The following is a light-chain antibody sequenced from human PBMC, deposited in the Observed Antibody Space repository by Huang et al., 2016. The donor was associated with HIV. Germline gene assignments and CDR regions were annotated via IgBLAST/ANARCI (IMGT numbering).Light chain of an antibody. CDR1: QGISSV. Sequence: AIHLTQSPSSLSASVGDRVIITCRASQGISSVLAWFQQKPGKAPNLLIYGASTLQSGCPSRFTGSGSGANFTLSISSLQPEDFSTYYCQQVNSFPFTFGPGTKVDIK. J-gene: IGKJ3*01. V-gene: IGKV1-13*02. CDR2: GAS. CDR3: QQVNSFPFT.